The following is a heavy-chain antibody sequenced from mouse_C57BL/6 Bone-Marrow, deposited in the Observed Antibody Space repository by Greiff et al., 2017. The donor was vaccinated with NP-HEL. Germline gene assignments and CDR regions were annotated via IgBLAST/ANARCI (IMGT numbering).Heavy chain of an antibody. Sequence: QVQLQQPGAELVMPGASVKLSCKASGYTFTSYWMHWVKQRPGQGLEWIGEIDPSDSYTNYNQTFKGKSTLTVDNSSSTAYMPLSSLTSEDSAVYYCARSLSRTNFDYWGQGTTLTVSS. V-gene: IGHV1-69*01. J-gene: IGHJ2*01. CDR2: IDPSDSYT. CDR3: ARSLSRTNFDY. D-gene: IGHD1-1*01. CDR1: GYTFTSYW.